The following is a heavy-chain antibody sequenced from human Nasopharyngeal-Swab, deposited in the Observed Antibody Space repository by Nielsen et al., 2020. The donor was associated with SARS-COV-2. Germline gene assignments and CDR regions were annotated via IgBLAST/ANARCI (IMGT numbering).Heavy chain of an antibody. V-gene: IGHV4-30-4*01. CDR2: TYYSGST. J-gene: IGHJ4*02. Sequence: WIRQPPGKGLEWIGYTYYSGSTYYSPSLKSRVTISVDTSKNQFSLKLSSVTAADTAVYYCARAVVWVGAAPSAVWGYFDYWGQGTLVTVSS. CDR3: ARAVVWVGAAPSAVWGYFDY. D-gene: IGHD2-15*01.